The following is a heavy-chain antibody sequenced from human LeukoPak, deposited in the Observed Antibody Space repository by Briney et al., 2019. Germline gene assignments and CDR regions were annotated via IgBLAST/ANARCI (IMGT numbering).Heavy chain of an antibody. CDR2: INCNSGGT. CDR1: GYTITGYY. V-gene: IGHV1-2*04. Sequence: ASVKVSCKASGYTITGYYMHWVRQAPGQGLEWMGWINCNSGGTNYAQKFQGSVTMTRDTSISTAYMELSSLTSDDTAVYYCARAKGSIAGTGIYYSDYWGQGTLVTVSS. CDR3: ARAKGSIAGTGIYYSDY. D-gene: IGHD6-13*01. J-gene: IGHJ4*02.